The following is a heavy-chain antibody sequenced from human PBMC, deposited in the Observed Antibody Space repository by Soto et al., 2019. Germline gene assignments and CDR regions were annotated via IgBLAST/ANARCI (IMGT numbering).Heavy chain of an antibody. J-gene: IGHJ4*02. D-gene: IGHD2-2*02. CDR2: IIPIFNST. CDR3: AREGRGKKAGYNGLVSLGY. CDR1: GSRFSNYV. Sequence: QVQLVQSGAEVKTPGSSLKVSCTVSGSRFSNYVISWVRQAPGHGLEWLGRIIPIFNSTQYAQKFQGRVTITADKSPNTAPLELSSLRSDDTAVYYCAREGRGKKAGYNGLVSLGYWGQGTLVTVSS. V-gene: IGHV1-69*06.